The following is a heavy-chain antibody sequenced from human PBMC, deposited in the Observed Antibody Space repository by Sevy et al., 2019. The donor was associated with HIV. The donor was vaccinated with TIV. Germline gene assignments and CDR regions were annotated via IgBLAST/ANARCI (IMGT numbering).Heavy chain of an antibody. J-gene: IGHJ4*02. CDR3: AREGCTRPHDY. Sequence: GGSLRLSCAASGFAFYDYSMSWIRQAPAKGLEWVATLSFGCGKINYADSVKGRFTISIDNSKNSFYLQMDNLRVEDTALYYCAREGCTRPHDYLGQGTRVTVSS. CDR1: GFAFYDYS. CDR2: LSFGCGKI. D-gene: IGHD2-8*01. V-gene: IGHV3-23*01.